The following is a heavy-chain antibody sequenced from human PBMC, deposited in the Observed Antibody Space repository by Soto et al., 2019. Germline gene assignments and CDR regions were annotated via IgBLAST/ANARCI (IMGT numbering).Heavy chain of an antibody. CDR3: AREAATLNWFDP. CDR1: GFTFSSYS. Sequence: EVQLVESGGGLVQPGGSLRLSCAASGFTFSSYSMNWVRQAPGKGLEWVSYISSSSSTIYYADSVKGRFTISRDNAKNSLYLQINRLRAEDTAVYYCAREAATLNWFDPWGQGTLVTVSS. D-gene: IGHD6-25*01. CDR2: ISSSSSTI. J-gene: IGHJ5*02. V-gene: IGHV3-48*01.